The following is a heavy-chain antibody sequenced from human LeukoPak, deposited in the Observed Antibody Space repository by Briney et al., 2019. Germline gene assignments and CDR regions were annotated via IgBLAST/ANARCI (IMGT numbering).Heavy chain of an antibody. V-gene: IGHV3-30-3*01. D-gene: IGHD1-26*01. CDR1: GFTFSSYA. CDR2: ISYDGSNK. J-gene: IGHJ4*02. CDR3: ARSQSWAELPGYFDY. Sequence: GGSLRLSCAASGFTFSSYAMHWVRQAPGKGLEWVAVISYDGSNKYYADSVKGRFTISRDNSKNTLYLQMNSLRAEDTAVYYCARSQSWAELPGYFDYWGQGTLVTDSS.